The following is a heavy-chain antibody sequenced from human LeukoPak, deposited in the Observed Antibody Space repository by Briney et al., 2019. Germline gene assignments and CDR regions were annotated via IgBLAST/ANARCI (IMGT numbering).Heavy chain of an antibody. CDR3: AKDGGQGADY. CDR1: GFTFSSYA. J-gene: IGHJ4*02. D-gene: IGHD3-16*01. V-gene: IGHV3-23*01. CDR2: ISGRDGST. Sequence: QTGGSLRLSCAASGFTFSSYAMSWVCQAPGKGLEWVSGISGRDGSTYYADSVKGRFTISRDISKNTLYLQMNSLRAEDMAVYYCAKDGGQGADYWGQGTLVTVSS.